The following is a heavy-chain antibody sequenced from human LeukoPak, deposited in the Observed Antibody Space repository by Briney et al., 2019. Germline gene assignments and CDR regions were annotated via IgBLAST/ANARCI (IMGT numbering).Heavy chain of an antibody. CDR1: GFTFDDYA. J-gene: IGHJ4*02. D-gene: IGHD3-9*01. Sequence: GGSLRLSCAASGFTFDDYAMHWVRQAPRKGLEWVSGISWNSGSIGYADSVKGRFTISRDNAKNSLYLQMNSLRAEDTALYYCAKARGYDILTGSPPEYWGQGTLVTVSS. V-gene: IGHV3-9*01. CDR2: ISWNSGSI. CDR3: AKARGYDILTGSPPEY.